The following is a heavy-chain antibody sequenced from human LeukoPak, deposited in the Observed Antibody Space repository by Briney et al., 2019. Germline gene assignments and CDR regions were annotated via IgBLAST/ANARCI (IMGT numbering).Heavy chain of an antibody. D-gene: IGHD2-21*02. V-gene: IGHV3-30*02. J-gene: IGHJ4*02. CDR1: GFTFSSYG. CDR3: VKVTPPFDY. CDR2: IRYDGSNK. Sequence: GGSPRLSCAASGFTFSSYGMHWVRQAPGKGLEWVAFIRYDGSNKYYAGSVKGRFTISRDNSKNALYLQMNSLRAEDTAVYYCVKVTPPFDYWGQGTLVTVSP.